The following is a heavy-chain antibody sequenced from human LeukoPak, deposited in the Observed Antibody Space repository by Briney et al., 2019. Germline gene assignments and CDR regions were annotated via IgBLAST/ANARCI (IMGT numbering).Heavy chain of an antibody. CDR1: RGSFSGYY. J-gene: IGHJ5*02. Sequence: SETLSLTCAVYRGSFSGYYWSWIRQPPGKGLEWIGEINHSGSTNYNPSLKSRVTISVDTSKNQFSLKLSSVTAADTAVYYCARGGYDFWSGYPINWFDPWGQGTLVTVSS. V-gene: IGHV4-34*01. CDR3: ARGGYDFWSGYPINWFDP. CDR2: INHSGST. D-gene: IGHD3-3*01.